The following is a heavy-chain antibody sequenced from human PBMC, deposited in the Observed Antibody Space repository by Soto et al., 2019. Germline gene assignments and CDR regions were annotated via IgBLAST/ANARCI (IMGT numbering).Heavy chain of an antibody. CDR2: MWYDGSNT. CDR1: GFTFSNYG. CDR3: ARDRRVRGITTNWFDP. D-gene: IGHD3-10*01. Sequence: QVQLVESGGGVVQPGRSLRLSCAASGFTFSNYGMHWVRQAPGKGLEWVAVMWYDGSNTSYADSVKGRFTISRDNSKDTLYLQMNSLRAEDTAVYYCARDRRVRGITTNWFDPWGQGTLVTVSS. V-gene: IGHV3-33*01. J-gene: IGHJ5*02.